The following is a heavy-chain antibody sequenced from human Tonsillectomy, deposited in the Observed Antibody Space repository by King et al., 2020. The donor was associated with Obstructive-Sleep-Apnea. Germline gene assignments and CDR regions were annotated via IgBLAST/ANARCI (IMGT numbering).Heavy chain of an antibody. CDR1: GFTFSNAW. CDR2: IKSKTDGGKT. CDR3: TNDIAVAGTDY. D-gene: IGHD6-19*01. J-gene: IGHJ4*01. Sequence: VQLVESGGGLVKPGGSLRLSCAASGFTFSNAWMSWVRQAPGKGLEWVGRIKSKTDGGKTDYAAPVKGRFTISRDDSKNTLYLQMNSLKTEDTAVYYCTNDIAVAGTDYWGQGTLVTVSS. V-gene: IGHV3-15*01.